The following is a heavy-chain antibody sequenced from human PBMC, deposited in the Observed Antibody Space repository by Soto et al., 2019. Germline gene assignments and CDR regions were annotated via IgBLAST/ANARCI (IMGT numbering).Heavy chain of an antibody. D-gene: IGHD6-13*01. V-gene: IGHV5-10-1*01. Sequence: GESLKISCKGSGYSFTGYWISWGRQMPGKGLEWMGRIDPSDSYTNYSPSFQGHVTISADKSISTAYLQWSSLRASDTAMYYCATQYSSSLHIGFDPWGQGTLVTVSS. CDR3: ATQYSSSLHIGFDP. CDR1: GYSFTGYW. CDR2: IDPSDSYT. J-gene: IGHJ5*02.